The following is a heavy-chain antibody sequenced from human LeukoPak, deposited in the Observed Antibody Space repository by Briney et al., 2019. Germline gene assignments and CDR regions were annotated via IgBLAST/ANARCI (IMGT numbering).Heavy chain of an antibody. V-gene: IGHV3-48*01. D-gene: IGHD2-2*01. CDR1: GFTFGTYS. CDR3: ARGPSSQFRTDY. CDR2: IGRSSSPI. J-gene: IGHJ4*02. Sequence: GGSLRLSCAASGFTFGTYSMNWVRQAPGKGLGWVSYIGRSSSPIYYADSVKGRFTISRDNAKNSLYLQMNGLRAEDTAVYYCARGPSSQFRTDYWGQGTLVTVSS.